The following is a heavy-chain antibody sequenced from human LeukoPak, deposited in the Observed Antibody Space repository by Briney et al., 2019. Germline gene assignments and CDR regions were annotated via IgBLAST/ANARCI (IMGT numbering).Heavy chain of an antibody. V-gene: IGHV4-59*01. D-gene: IGHD6-13*01. CDR1: GGSISGYY. CDR3: ARTNKNPPYSSSWTYYYYYYMNV. J-gene: IGHJ6*03. Sequence: SETLSLTCTVSGGSISGYYWSWIRQPPGKGLEWIGYIYYSGSTNYNPSLNSRVTISVDTSKNQSSLKLSSVTAADTAVYYCARTNKNPPYSSSWTYYYYYYMNVWGKGTTVTVSS. CDR2: IYYSGST.